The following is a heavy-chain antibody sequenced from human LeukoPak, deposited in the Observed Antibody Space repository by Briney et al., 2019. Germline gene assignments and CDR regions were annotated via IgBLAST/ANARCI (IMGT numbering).Heavy chain of an antibody. CDR2: VLSGGGST. CDR3: AKDAIYGDGYWEFDY. Sequence: GGSLRLSCEGSGFNYGGYSMSWVRQAPGKGLEWVSGVLSGGGSTYYADAVKGRFTISRDNSRSTLYLQMNSLRAEDTAVYYCAKDAIYGDGYWEFDYWGQGTLVTVSS. CDR1: GFNYGGYS. J-gene: IGHJ4*02. D-gene: IGHD2-21*01. V-gene: IGHV3-23*01.